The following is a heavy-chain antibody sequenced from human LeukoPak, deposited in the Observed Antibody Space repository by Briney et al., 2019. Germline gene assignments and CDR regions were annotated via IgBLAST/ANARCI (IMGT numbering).Heavy chain of an antibody. V-gene: IGHV3-23*01. Sequence: PGGSLRLSCAASGFTFSSYGMSWVRQAPGKGPEWVSAISGSSASTYYADSVKGRFTISRDNSKNTLYLQMNSLRAEDTAVYYCAKSRSYGIIDYWGQGTLVTVSS. CDR3: AKSRSYGIIDY. CDR2: ISGSSAST. J-gene: IGHJ4*02. CDR1: GFTFSSYG. D-gene: IGHD1-26*01.